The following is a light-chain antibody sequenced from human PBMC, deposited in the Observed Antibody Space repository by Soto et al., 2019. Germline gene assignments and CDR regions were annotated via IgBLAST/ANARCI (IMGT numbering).Light chain of an antibody. CDR2: KAS. Sequence: DIQMTQSPSTLSASVGDRVIIICRASQSISSWLAWYQQKPGKAPKLLIYKASSLESGVPSRFSGSGSGTEFTLPIRSLQPDDFATYYCQQYNTYLWTFGQGTKVEIK. CDR3: QQYNTYLWT. J-gene: IGKJ1*01. V-gene: IGKV1-5*03. CDR1: QSISSW.